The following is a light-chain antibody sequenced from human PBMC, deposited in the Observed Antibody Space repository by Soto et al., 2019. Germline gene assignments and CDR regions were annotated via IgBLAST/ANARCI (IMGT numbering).Light chain of an antibody. CDR2: DTS. CDR1: QSVSRF. CDR3: QQYDNWPPCT. Sequence: EIVMTQSPATLSVSPGERVTLSCRAGQSVSRFLAWYQQRPGHAPRLLIYDTSTRATGVPARFSGSGSGTEFSLTISSLQSEDFAVHYCQQYDNWPPCTFGQGTKLEVK. V-gene: IGKV3-15*01. J-gene: IGKJ2*02.